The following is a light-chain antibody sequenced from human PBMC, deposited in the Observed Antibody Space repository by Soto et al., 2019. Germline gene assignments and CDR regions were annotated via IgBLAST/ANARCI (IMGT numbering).Light chain of an antibody. CDR2: GAS. J-gene: IGKJ5*01. CDR3: QQYNNWPPSII. CDR1: QSISTK. Sequence: EIVMTQFPATLSKSPGESATFSCRASQSISTKLAWYQQRPGQAPRLLMYGASTGATGIPARFRGSGSGTEFTLTISSLQSEDFAVYYCQQYNNWPPSIIFGQGTRLEIK. V-gene: IGKV3-15*01.